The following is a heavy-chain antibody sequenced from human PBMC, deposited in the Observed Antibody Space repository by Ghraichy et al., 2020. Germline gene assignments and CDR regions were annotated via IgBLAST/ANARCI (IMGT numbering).Heavy chain of an antibody. CDR1: GYTFTSYG. V-gene: IGHV1-18*01. CDR3: ARDVKDITSSGGIDY. CDR2: ISYYNGYT. D-gene: IGHD2-15*01. Sequence: ASVKVSCKASGYTFTSYGISWVRQAPGQGLEWMGWISYYNGYTKNALNLQGRVTMTTDTSTSTAYMELRSLRSDDTAVYYCARDVKDITSSGGIDYWGQGTLVTVSS. J-gene: IGHJ4*02.